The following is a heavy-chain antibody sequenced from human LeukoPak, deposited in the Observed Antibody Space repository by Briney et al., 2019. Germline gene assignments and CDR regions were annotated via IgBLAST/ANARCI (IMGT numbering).Heavy chain of an antibody. D-gene: IGHD6-19*01. CDR2: IIPIFGTA. J-gene: IGHJ5*02. CDR1: GGTFSSDA. V-gene: IGHV1-69*13. Sequence: SVKVSCKXSGGTFSSDAISWVRQAPGQGLEWMGGIIPIFGTANYAQKFQGRVTITADESTSTAYMELSSLRSEDTAVYYCAREGDLAVAGMIFLNWFDPWGQGTLVTVSS. CDR3: AREGDLAVAGMIFLNWFDP.